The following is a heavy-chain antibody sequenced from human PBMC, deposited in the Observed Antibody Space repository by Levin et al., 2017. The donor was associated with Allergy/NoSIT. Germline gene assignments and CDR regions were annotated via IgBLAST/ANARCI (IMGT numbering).Heavy chain of an antibody. Sequence: VASVKVSCKAFGGTLSNNAISWVRQAPGQGLEWMGGIIPMFGKATYAQQFQGRVTITADKSTSTAYMQLSGLRSEDTAVYFCARDGDRKGSWPYGAFEFWGQGTVVAVSS. V-gene: IGHV1-69*06. CDR2: IIPMFGKA. CDR1: GGTLSNNA. J-gene: IGHJ3*01. CDR3: ARDGDRKGSWPYGAFEF. D-gene: IGHD6-13*01.